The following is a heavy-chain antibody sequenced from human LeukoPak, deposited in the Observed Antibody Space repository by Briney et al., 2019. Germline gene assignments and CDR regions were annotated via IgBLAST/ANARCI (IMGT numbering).Heavy chain of an antibody. D-gene: IGHD6-13*01. J-gene: IGHJ3*02. CDR3: AMPRYSSSWDQNDAFDI. CDR2: ISAYNGNT. V-gene: IGHV1-18*01. CDR1: GYTFTSYG. Sequence: ASVKVSCKASGYTFTSYGISWVRQAPGQGLEWMGWISAYNGNTNYAQKLQGRVTMTTDTSTSTAYMELRSLRSDDTAVYYCAMPRYSSSWDQNDAFDIWGQGTMVTVSS.